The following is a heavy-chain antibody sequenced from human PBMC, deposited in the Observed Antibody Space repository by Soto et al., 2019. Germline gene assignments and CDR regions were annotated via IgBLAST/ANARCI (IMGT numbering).Heavy chain of an antibody. CDR2: INHSGST. J-gene: IGHJ4*02. V-gene: IGHV4-34*01. Sequence: QVQLQQWGAGLLKPSETLFLTCAVYGGSFSGYYWSWIRQPPGKGLEWIGEINHSGSTNYNPSLKSRVTISVDTSKNQFSLKLSSVTAADTAVYYCARANLGSGWPRYFDYWGQGTLVTVSS. CDR1: GGSFSGYY. CDR3: ARANLGSGWPRYFDY. D-gene: IGHD6-19*01.